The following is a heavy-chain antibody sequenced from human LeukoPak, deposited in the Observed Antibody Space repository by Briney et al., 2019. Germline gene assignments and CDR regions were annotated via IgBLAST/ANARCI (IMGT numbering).Heavy chain of an antibody. J-gene: IGHJ4*02. D-gene: IGHD1-1*01. CDR1: GFAFSDYG. V-gene: IGHV3-69-1*01. CDR3: ARDDNWAFDY. CDR2: IGRSGVI. Sequence: GGSLRLSCAASGFAFSDYGMNWVRQAPGKGLEWVSYIGRSGVIHYADSVKGRFTISRDNAKNSLYMQMNSLGAEDTAVYYCARDDNWAFDYWGQGTLVTVSS.